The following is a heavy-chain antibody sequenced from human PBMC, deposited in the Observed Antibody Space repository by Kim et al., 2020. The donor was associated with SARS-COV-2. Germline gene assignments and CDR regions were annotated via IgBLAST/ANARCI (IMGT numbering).Heavy chain of an antibody. Sequence: GGSLRLSCAASGFTFSSYSMNWVRQAPGKGLEWVSSISSSSSYIYYADSVKGRFTISRDNAKNSLYLQMNSLRAEDTAVYYCARDKQDMAFDIWGQGTMVTVSS. CDR3: ARDKQDMAFDI. D-gene: IGHD2-15*01. V-gene: IGHV3-21*01. CDR1: GFTFSSYS. CDR2: ISSSSSYI. J-gene: IGHJ3*02.